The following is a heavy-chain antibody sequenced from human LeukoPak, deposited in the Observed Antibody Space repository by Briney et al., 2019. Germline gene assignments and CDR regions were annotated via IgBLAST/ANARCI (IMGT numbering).Heavy chain of an antibody. Sequence: SETLSLTCTVSGGSISGGAYYWSWIRQHPGKGLEWIGYIYYSGGTYYDPSLRSRVTISVDTSNNHFSLRLTSVTAADTAVYYCARASDSGDWHLGYWGQGTLVTVSS. V-gene: IGHV4-31*03. J-gene: IGHJ4*02. CDR2: IYYSGGT. D-gene: IGHD2-21*02. CDR1: GGSISGGAYY. CDR3: ARASDSGDWHLGY.